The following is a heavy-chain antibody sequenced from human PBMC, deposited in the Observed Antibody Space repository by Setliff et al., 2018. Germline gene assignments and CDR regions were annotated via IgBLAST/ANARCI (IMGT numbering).Heavy chain of an antibody. CDR2: IRYDGSYE. D-gene: IGHD5-18*01. Sequence: PGGSLRLSCTASESTFSSFGMHWVRQAPGKGLEWVGFIRYDGSYEYYADSVQGRFTISRDNSKNTLFLHMNNLRPEDTALYYCAKASLAYSFGYYFDSWGQEALVTVSS. V-gene: IGHV3-30*02. J-gene: IGHJ4*01. CDR3: AKASLAYSFGYYFDS. CDR1: ESTFSSFG.